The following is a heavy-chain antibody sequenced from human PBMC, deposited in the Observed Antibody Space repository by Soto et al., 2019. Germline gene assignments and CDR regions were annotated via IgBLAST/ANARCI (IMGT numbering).Heavy chain of an antibody. Sequence: QVQLVQSGAEVKKPGASVKVSCKASGYTFTSYGISWVRQAPGQGLEWMGWISAYNGNTNYAQKLQGRVTMTTDTATSTAYMELRSLRSDDTAVYHCARDPVVAVAGTPFYYYYGMDVWGQGTTVTVSS. CDR3: ARDPVVAVAGTPFYYYYGMDV. D-gene: IGHD6-19*01. J-gene: IGHJ6*02. CDR1: GYTFTSYG. CDR2: ISAYNGNT. V-gene: IGHV1-18*01.